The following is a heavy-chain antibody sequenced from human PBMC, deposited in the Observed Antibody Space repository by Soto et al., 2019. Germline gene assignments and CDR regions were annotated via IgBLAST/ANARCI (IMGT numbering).Heavy chain of an antibody. CDR2: ISGSGYI. Sequence: GGSLRLSCAASGFSLNYYTLNWVRRAPGKGLEWVSSISGSGYISYADSLRGRVTISRDNAKKSLYLQIISLRAEDAAVYYCARDCSGATCFPGMDVWGLGTTVTVSS. J-gene: IGHJ6*02. V-gene: IGHV3-21*01. D-gene: IGHD2-15*01. CDR1: GFSLNYYT. CDR3: ARDCSGATCFPGMDV.